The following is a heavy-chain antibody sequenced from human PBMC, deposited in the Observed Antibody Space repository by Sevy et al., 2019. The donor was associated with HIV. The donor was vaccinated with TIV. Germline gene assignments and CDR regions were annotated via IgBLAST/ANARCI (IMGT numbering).Heavy chain of an antibody. CDR3: AKPFMITFGGVIENLPCYDY. CDR2: ISGSGGST. CDR1: GFTFSSYA. V-gene: IGHV3-23*01. D-gene: IGHD3-16*02. J-gene: IGHJ4*02. Sequence: GGSLRLSCAASGFTFSSYAMSWVRQAPGKGLEWVSAISGSGGSTYYADSVKGRFTISRDNSKNTLYLQMNSLRAEDTAVYYCAKPFMITFGGVIENLPCYDYWGQGTLVTVSS.